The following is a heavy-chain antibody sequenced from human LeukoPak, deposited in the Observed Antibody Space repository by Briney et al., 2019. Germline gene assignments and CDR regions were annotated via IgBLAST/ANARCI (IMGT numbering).Heavy chain of an antibody. V-gene: IGHV4-34*01. J-gene: IGHJ4*02. Sequence: SETLSLTCAVYGGSFSGYYWSWIRQPPGKGLVWIGEINHSGSTNYNPSLKSRVTMSVDTSKNRFSLKLSSVTAADTAVYYCARRGKSYGPMFDYWGQGTLVTVSS. CDR3: ARRGKSYGPMFDY. CDR2: INHSGST. CDR1: GGSFSGYY. D-gene: IGHD5-18*01.